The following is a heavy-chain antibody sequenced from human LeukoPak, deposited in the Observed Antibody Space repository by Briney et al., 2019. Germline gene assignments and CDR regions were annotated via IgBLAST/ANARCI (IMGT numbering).Heavy chain of an antibody. CDR2: IYYSGST. Sequence: PSETLSLTCTVSGGSISSYYWSWIRQPPGKGLEWIGYIYYSGSTNYNPSLKSRVTISVDTSKNQFSLKLSSVTAADTAVYYCARGRERSWFDPWGQGTLVTVSS. J-gene: IGHJ5*02. CDR3: ARGRERSWFDP. CDR1: GGSISSYY. D-gene: IGHD5-24*01. V-gene: IGHV4-59*01.